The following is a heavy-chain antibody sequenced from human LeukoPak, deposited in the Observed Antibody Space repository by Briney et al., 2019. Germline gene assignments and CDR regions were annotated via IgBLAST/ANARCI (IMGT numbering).Heavy chain of an antibody. V-gene: IGHV4-30-4*01. CDR3: ASGYCSGGSCYSEFPFDY. Sequence: SQTLSLTCTVSGGSISSGDYYWSWIRQPSGKGLEWIGYIYYSGSTYYNPSLKSRVTISVDTSKNQFSLKLSSVTAADTAVYYCASGYCSGGSCYSEFPFDYWGQGTLVTVSS. J-gene: IGHJ4*02. D-gene: IGHD2-15*01. CDR1: GGSISSGDYY. CDR2: IYYSGST.